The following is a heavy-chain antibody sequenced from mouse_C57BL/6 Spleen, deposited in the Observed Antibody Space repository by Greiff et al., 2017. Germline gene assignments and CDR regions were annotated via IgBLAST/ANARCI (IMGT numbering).Heavy chain of an antibody. CDR2: ISDGGSYT. CDR1: GFTFSSYA. J-gene: IGHJ3*01. CDR3: ARAQGAY. V-gene: IGHV5-4*03. Sequence: EVKVVESGGGLVKPGGSLKLSCAASGFTFSSYAMSWVRQTPEKRLEWVATISDGGSYTYYPDNVKGRFTISRDNAKNNLYLQMSHLKSEDTAMYYCARAQGAYWGQGTLVTVSA. D-gene: IGHD1-3*01.